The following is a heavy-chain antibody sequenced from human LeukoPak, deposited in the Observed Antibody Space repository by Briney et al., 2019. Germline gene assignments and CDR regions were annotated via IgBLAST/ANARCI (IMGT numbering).Heavy chain of an antibody. J-gene: IGHJ4*02. Sequence: SETLSLTCGVSGGSISGTNWWSWVRQPPGQGLEWIGEISLRGLTNYNPSLRSRLTMSLDESKDQVSLNLTTVTAADTAVYYCSRESGPFSPFGFWGQGTLVSVHS. CDR3: SRESGPFSPFGF. V-gene: IGHV4-4*02. CDR1: GGSISGTNW. CDR2: ISLRGLT. D-gene: IGHD1-26*01.